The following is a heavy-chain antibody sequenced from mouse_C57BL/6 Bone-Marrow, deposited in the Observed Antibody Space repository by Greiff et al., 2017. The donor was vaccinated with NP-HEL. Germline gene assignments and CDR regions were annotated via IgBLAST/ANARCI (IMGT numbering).Heavy chain of an antibody. J-gene: IGHJ3*01. CDR3: ARGRELRRRGGFAY. V-gene: IGHV1-39*01. CDR2: INPNYGTT. D-gene: IGHD3-2*02. Sequence: EVQLKQSGPELVKPGASVKISCKASGYSFTDYNMNWVKQSNGKSLEWIGVINPNYGTTSYNQKFKGKATLTVDQSSSTAYMQLNSLTSEDSAVYYSARGRELRRRGGFAYWGQGTLVTVSA. CDR1: GYSFTDYN.